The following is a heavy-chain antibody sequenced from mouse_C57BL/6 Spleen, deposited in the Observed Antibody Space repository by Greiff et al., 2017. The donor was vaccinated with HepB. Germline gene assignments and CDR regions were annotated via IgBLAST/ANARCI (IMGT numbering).Heavy chain of an antibody. D-gene: IGHD1-1*01. Sequence: VKLVESGPELVKPGASVKLSCKASGYTFTSYDINWVKQRPGQGLEWIGWIYPRDGSTKYNEKFKGKATLTVDTSSSTAYMELHSLTSEDSAVYFCARRYGSSYEYFDVWGTGTTVTVSS. V-gene: IGHV1-85*01. CDR2: IYPRDGST. CDR1: GYTFTSYD. CDR3: ARRYGSSYEYFDV. J-gene: IGHJ1*03.